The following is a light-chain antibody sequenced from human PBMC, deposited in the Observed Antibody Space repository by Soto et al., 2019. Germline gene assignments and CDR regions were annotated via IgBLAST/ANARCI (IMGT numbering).Light chain of an antibody. V-gene: IGKV3-20*01. CDR3: QQYGSSPRT. CDR2: GAS. Sequence: EIVLTQSPGTLSLCPGERDTLSCRASQSVSSSYLAWYQQKPGQAPRLLIYGASSRATGIPDRFSGSGSGTDFTLTISRLEPEDFAVYYCQQYGSSPRTFGQGTKVEI. CDR1: QSVSSSY. J-gene: IGKJ1*01.